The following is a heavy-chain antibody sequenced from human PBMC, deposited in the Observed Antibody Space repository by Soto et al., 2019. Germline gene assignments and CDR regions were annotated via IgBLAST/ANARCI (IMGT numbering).Heavy chain of an antibody. J-gene: IGHJ6*02. CDR3: AGISAVLLWFGGYGMDV. CDR1: GGSISSGDYY. CDR2: IYYSGST. V-gene: IGHV4-30-4*01. D-gene: IGHD3-10*01. Sequence: SETLSLTCTVSGGSISSGDYYWSWIRQPPGKGLEWIGYIYYSGSTYYNPSLKSRVTISVDTSKNQFSLKLSSVTAADTAVYYCAGISAVLLWFGGYGMDVWGQGTTVTVSS.